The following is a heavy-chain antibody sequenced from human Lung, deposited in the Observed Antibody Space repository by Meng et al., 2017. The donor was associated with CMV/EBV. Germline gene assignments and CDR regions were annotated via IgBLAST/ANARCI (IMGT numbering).Heavy chain of an antibody. J-gene: IGHJ5*02. Sequence: QVQLVQSGAEVQKPGASVKVSCKASGYTFTGYYIHWVRQAPGQGLEWMGWINPNTGGTKYAQKFQGWVTLTRDTSISTAYMELSRLRSDDTAVYYCARGRYELIWGLFDPWGQGTLVTVSS. CDR1: GYTFTGYY. V-gene: IGHV1-2*04. CDR3: ARGRYELIWGLFDP. D-gene: IGHD1-1*01. CDR2: INPNTGGT.